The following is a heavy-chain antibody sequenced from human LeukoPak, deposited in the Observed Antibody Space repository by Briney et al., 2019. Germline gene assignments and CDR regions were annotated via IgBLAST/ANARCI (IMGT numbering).Heavy chain of an antibody. CDR1: GFTFSTYG. J-gene: IGHJ4*02. V-gene: IGHV3-30*02. CDR3: AKDSFFYSSGWEVVNPTTRDY. Sequence: QTGGSLRLSCATSGFTFSTYGMHWVRQAPGKGLEWVAFIRFDGSNVGSDIYYADSVKGRFTISRDNSKNTLYLQMNSLRAEDTAVYYCAKDSFFYSSGWEVVNPTTRDYWGQGTLVTVSS. D-gene: IGHD6-19*01. CDR2: IRFDGSNVGSDI.